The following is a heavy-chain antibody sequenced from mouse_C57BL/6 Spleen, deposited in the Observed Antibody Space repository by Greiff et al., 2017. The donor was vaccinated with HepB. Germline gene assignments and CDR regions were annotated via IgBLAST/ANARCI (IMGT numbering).Heavy chain of an antibody. V-gene: IGHV1-53*01. CDR3: ARNGSYVGVYYYAMDY. CDR1: GYTFTSYW. D-gene: IGHD1-1*02. Sequence: QVQLQQPGTELVKPGASVKLSCKASGYTFTSYWMHWVKQRPGQGLEWIGNINPSNGGTNYNEKFKSKATLTVDKSSSTAYMQLSSLTSEDSAVYYCARNGSYVGVYYYAMDYWGQGTSVTVSS. CDR2: INPSNGGT. J-gene: IGHJ4*01.